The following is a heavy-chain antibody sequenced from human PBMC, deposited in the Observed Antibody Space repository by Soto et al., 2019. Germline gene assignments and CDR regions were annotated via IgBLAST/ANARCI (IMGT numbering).Heavy chain of an antibody. CDR1: GFTFSSYG. D-gene: IGHD4-17*01. CDR3: AKSYGDYVGVLDY. CDR2: ISYDGSNK. J-gene: IGHJ4*02. V-gene: IGHV3-30*18. Sequence: GGSLRLSCAASGFTFSSYGMHWVRQAPGKGLEWVAVISYDGSNKYYADSVKGRFTISRDNSKNTLYRQMNSLRAEDTAVYYCAKSYGDYVGVLDYWGQGTLVTVSS.